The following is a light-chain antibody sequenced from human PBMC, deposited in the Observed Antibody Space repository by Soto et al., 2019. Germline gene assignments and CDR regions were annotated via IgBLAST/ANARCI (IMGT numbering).Light chain of an antibody. Sequence: QSALTQPPSASGSPGQSVTISCTGTSSDVGAYNYVSWYQQHPGKAPKLMIYDVSKRPSGVPYRFSGSKSGNAASLTVSGLQSEDEGDYYCALWDDSLNGWVFGGGTKLTVL. CDR2: DVS. CDR1: SSDVGAYNY. CDR3: ALWDDSLNGWV. V-gene: IGLV2-8*01. J-gene: IGLJ3*02.